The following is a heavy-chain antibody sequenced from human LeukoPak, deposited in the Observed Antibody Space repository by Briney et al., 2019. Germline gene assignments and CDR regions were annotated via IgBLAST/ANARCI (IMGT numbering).Heavy chain of an antibody. CDR3: ARAPAYYYDSSGYYYYPAVAFDI. V-gene: IGHV4-34*01. D-gene: IGHD3-22*01. CDR1: GGSFSGYY. CDR2: INHSGST. J-gene: IGHJ3*02. Sequence: SETLSLTCAVYGGSFSGYYWSWIRQPPGKGLEWIGEINHSGSTNYNPSLKSRVTISVDTSKNQFSLKLSSVTAADTAVYYCARAPAYYYDSSGYYYYPAVAFDIWGQGTMVTVSS.